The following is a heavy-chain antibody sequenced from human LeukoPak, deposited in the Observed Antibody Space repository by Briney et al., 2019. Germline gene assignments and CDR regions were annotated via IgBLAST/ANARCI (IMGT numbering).Heavy chain of an antibody. J-gene: IGHJ5*02. CDR3: AREVRATNWFDP. CDR1: GGSISSGGYY. Sequence: PSQTLSLTCTVSGGSISSGGYYWSWIRQHPGKGLEWIGYIYNSGSTYYNPSLKSRVTISVDTSKNQFSLKLSSVTAADTAVYYCAREVRATNWFDPWGQGTLVTVSS. V-gene: IGHV4-31*03. D-gene: IGHD1-1*01. CDR2: IYNSGST.